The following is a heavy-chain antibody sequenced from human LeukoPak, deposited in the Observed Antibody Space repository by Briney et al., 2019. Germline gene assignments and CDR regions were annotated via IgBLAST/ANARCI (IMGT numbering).Heavy chain of an antibody. V-gene: IGHV3-53*01. J-gene: IGHJ5*02. CDR3: VRDTRDDYNYVRFDP. D-gene: IGHD5-24*01. CDR2: LYTDGGT. CDR1: GFTVSSNY. Sequence: GGSLRLSCAASGFTVSSNYMGWVRQAPGKGLEWVSVLYTDGGTYDADSVKGRFTISRDNSKNTVYLQMNSLRAEDTAVYYCVRDTRDDYNYVRFDPWGQGTRVTVSS.